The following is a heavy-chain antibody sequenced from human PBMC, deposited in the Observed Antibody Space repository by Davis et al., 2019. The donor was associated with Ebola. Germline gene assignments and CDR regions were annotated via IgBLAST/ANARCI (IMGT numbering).Heavy chain of an antibody. CDR3: AKDPNGDYFGAFDN. V-gene: IGHV3-23*01. J-gene: IGHJ3*02. Sequence: GGSLRLSCAASGFTFSSYTMNWVRQAPGKGLEWVSGINDSGGSTHYADSVKGRFTISRDNSKNTLYLQMNSLRPEDTAVYYCAKDPNGDYFGAFDNWGQGTMVTVSS. CDR2: INDSGGST. CDR1: GFTFSSYT. D-gene: IGHD4-17*01.